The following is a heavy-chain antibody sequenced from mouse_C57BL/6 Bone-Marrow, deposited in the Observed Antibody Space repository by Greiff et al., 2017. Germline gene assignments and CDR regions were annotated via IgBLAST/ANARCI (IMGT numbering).Heavy chain of an antibody. CDR1: GYTFTGYW. CDR2: ILPGSGST. CDR3: ARGTTVVATGPYYFDY. Sequence: VQLQQSGAELMKPGASVKLSCKATGYTFTGYWIEWVKQRPGHGLEWIGEILPGSGSTNYNEKFKGKATFTADTSSNTAYMQLSSLTTEDSAIYYCARGTTVVATGPYYFDYWGQGTTLTGSS. V-gene: IGHV1-9*01. J-gene: IGHJ2*01. D-gene: IGHD1-1*01.